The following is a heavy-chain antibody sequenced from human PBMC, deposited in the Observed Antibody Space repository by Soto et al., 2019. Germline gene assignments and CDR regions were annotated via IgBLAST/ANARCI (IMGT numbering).Heavy chain of an antibody. V-gene: IGHV4-4*02. D-gene: IGHD6-25*01. J-gene: IGHJ4*02. CDR2: IHHSGST. Sequence: QVQLQESGPGLVRPSGTVSLTCAVSGGSISNGDWWSWVRQPPGKGLEWIGEIHHSGSTNSNPSLKSRVTMSVVPSKNLFSLTLNSVTAADTAFYYCARDQGSAPGDWGQGTLVSVSS. CDR1: GGSISNGDW. CDR3: ARDQGSAPGD.